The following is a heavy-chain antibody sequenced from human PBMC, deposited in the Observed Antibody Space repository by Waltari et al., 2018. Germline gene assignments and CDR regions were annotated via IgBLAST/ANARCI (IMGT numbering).Heavy chain of an antibody. J-gene: IGHJ6*03. V-gene: IGHV3-48*02. CDR2: ISSSSSTR. CDR1: GFTFSSYS. Sequence: ASGFTFSSYSMNWVRQAPGKGLAGVSYISSSSSTRYYADSVKGRFTISRDNAKNSLYLQMNSLRDEDTAVYYCARDRGMVRGVIISDYMDVWGKGTTVTVSS. D-gene: IGHD3-10*01. CDR3: ARDRGMVRGVIISDYMDV.